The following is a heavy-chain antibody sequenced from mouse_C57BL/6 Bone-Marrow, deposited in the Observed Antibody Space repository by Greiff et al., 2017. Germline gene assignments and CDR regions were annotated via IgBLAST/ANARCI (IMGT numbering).Heavy chain of an antibody. CDR2: IYPSDSET. CDR1: GYTFTSYW. D-gene: IGHD1-1*01. Sequence: VQLQQPGAELVRPGSSVKLSCKASGYTFTSYWMDWVKQRPGQGLEWIGNIYPSDSETHYNQKFKDKATLTVDKSSSTAYMQLSSLTSEDSAVYVCARNPYYYGSSLGYWGQGTTLTVSS. J-gene: IGHJ2*01. CDR3: ARNPYYYGSSLGY. V-gene: IGHV1-61*01.